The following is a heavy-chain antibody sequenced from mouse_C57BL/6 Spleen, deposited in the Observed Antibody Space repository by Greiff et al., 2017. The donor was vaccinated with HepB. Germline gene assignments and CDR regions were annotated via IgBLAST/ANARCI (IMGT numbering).Heavy chain of an antibody. D-gene: IGHD1-1*02. V-gene: IGHV2-9-1*01. Sequence: QVQLKESGPGLVAPSQSLSITCTVSGFSLTSYAISWVRQPPGNGLEWLGVIWTGGGTNYNSALKSRLSISKDNSKRQVFLKMNSLQTDDTARYYCARNLGGLSYYYAMDYWGQGTSVTVSS. CDR2: IWTGGGT. CDR3: ARNLGGLSYYYAMDY. J-gene: IGHJ4*01. CDR1: GFSLTSYA.